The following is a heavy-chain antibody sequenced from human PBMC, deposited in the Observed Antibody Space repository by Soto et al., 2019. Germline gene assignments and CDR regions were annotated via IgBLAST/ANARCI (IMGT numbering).Heavy chain of an antibody. Sequence: ASVKVSCKASGYTFTGYYMHWVRQAPGQGLEWMGWINPNSGGTNYAQKFQGRVTTTRDTSISTAYMELSRLRSDDTAVYYCARDYDSSSSRFGWFDPWGQGTLVTVSS. D-gene: IGHD6-6*01. CDR2: INPNSGGT. J-gene: IGHJ5*02. CDR1: GYTFTGYY. CDR3: ARDYDSSSSRFGWFDP. V-gene: IGHV1-2*02.